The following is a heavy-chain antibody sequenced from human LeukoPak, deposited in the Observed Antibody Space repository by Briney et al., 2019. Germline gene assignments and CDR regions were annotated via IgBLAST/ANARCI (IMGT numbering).Heavy chain of an antibody. CDR1: GYTFTGYY. D-gene: IGHD3-10*01. CDR3: ARDLGYGSGSDYNRRGDY. CDR2: INPNSGGT. V-gene: IGHV1-2*02. J-gene: IGHJ4*02. Sequence: ASVKVSCKASGYTFTGYYIHWVRQAPGQGLEWMGWINPNSGGTNYAKKFQGRVTMTRDTSISTAYMELSRLRSDDTAIYYCARDLGYGSGSDYNRRGDYWGQGTLVTVSS.